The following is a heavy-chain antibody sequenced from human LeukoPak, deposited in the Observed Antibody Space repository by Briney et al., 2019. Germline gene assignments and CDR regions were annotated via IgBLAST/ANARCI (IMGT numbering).Heavy chain of an antibody. V-gene: IGHV4-4*02. J-gene: IGHJ4*02. CDR3: ATVSAFFYDSGSYYTFDY. D-gene: IGHD3-10*01. CDR1: GGSISSSKW. Sequence: PSETLSLTCAVSGGSISSSKWWSWVRQPPGKGLEWIGEICHSGSTNYNPSLTSRVTISVDKSKNQFSLKLRSVTAADTAVYYCATVSAFFYDSGSYYTFDYWGQGTLVTVSS. CDR2: ICHSGST.